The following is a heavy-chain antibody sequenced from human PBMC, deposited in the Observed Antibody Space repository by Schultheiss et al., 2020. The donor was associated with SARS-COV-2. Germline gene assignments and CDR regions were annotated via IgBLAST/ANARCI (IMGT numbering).Heavy chain of an antibody. CDR3: ARDHSSVHY. D-gene: IGHD3-22*01. J-gene: IGHJ4*02. CDR2: ISSSSSYI. Sequence: GESLKISCAASGFTVSSYSMNWVRQAPGKGLEWVSSISSSSSYIYYADSVKGRFTISRDNAKNSLYLQMNSLRAEDTAVYYCARDHSSVHYWGQGTLVTVSS. V-gene: IGHV3-21*01. CDR1: GFTVSSYS.